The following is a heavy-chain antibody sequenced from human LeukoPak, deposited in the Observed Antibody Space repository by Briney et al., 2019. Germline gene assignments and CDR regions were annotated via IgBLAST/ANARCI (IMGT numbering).Heavy chain of an antibody. CDR2: ISSSSSYI. CDR3: AKGTIQPLTGAFDI. D-gene: IGHD5-18*01. Sequence: GGSLRLSCAASGFTFSSYSMNWVRQAPGKGLEWVSSISSSSSYIYYADSVKGRFTISRDNSKNTLYLQMNSLRAEDTAVYYCAKGTIQPLTGAFDIWGQGTMVTVSS. V-gene: IGHV3-21*04. CDR1: GFTFSSYS. J-gene: IGHJ3*02.